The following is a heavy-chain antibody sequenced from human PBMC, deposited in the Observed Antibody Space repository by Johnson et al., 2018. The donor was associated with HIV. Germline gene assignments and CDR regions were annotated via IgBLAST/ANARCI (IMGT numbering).Heavy chain of an antibody. Sequence: VQVVESGGGLVQPGGSLRLSCAASGFTFSDYYMSWIRQAPGKGLQWVSFISSSGVTKYYADSVKGRFTISRDNAKKSLYLQMNSLRAEDTALYYCARAGPYCSGGSCYSPDAFDIWGQGTMVTVSS. CDR3: ARAGPYCSGGSCYSPDAFDI. J-gene: IGHJ3*02. D-gene: IGHD2-15*01. V-gene: IGHV3-11*04. CDR2: ISSSGVTK. CDR1: GFTFSDYY.